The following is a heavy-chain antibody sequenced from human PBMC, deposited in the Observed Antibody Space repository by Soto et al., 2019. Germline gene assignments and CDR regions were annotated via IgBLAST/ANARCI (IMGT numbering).Heavy chain of an antibody. D-gene: IGHD3-9*01. CDR2: INPSGGST. Sequence: ASVKVSCKASGYTFTSYYMHWVRQAPGQGLEWMGIINPSGGSTSYAQKFQGRVTMTRDTSTSTVYMELSSLRSEDTAVYYCASSSILCGYGIQSPTPASYYYYYGMDVWGQGTTVTVSS. V-gene: IGHV1-46*01. CDR3: ASSSILCGYGIQSPTPASYYYYYGMDV. J-gene: IGHJ6*02. CDR1: GYTFTSYY.